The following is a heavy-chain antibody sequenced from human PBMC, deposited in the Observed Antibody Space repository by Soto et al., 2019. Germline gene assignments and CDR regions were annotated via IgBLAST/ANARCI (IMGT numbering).Heavy chain of an antibody. J-gene: IGHJ6*03. CDR3: ARHGYILTGQFDPYYYYYMDV. V-gene: IGHV4-59*08. CDR2: IYYSGST. D-gene: IGHD3-9*01. Sequence: SETLSLTCTVSGGSISSYYWSWIRQPPGKGLEWIGYIYYSGSTNYNPSLKSRVTISVDTSKNQFSLKLSSVTAADTAVYYCARHGYILTGQFDPYYYYYMDVWGKGTTVTVSS. CDR1: GGSISSYY.